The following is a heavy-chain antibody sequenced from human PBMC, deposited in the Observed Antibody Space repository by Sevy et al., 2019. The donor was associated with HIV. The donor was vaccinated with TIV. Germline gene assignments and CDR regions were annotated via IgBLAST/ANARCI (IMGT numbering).Heavy chain of an antibody. J-gene: IGHJ3*02. CDR1: GFTFDDYA. CDR2: ISWNSGSI. V-gene: IGHV3-9*01. CDR3: AKIIGDTYYDSSGSWAREDAFDI. D-gene: IGHD3-22*01. Sequence: GGSQRLSCAASGFTFDDYAMHWVRQAPGKGLEWVSGISWNSGSIGYADSVKGRFTISRDNAKNSLYLQMNSLRAEDTALYYCAKIIGDTYYDSSGSWAREDAFDIWGQWTMVTVSS.